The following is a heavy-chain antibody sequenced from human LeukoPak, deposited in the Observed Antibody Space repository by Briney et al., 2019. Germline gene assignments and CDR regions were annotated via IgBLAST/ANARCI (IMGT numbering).Heavy chain of an antibody. Sequence: ASVKVSCKASGYTFTSYAMHWVRQAPGQRLEWMGWINAGNGNTKYSQKFQGRVTITRDTSASTAYMELSSLRSEDTAVYYCARENGAPPTTRGNYYYVMDVWAQGTTVTVP. CDR3: ARENGAPPTTRGNYYYVMDV. V-gene: IGHV1-3*01. CDR2: INAGNGNT. J-gene: IGHJ6*02. CDR1: GYTFTSYA. D-gene: IGHD3-10*01.